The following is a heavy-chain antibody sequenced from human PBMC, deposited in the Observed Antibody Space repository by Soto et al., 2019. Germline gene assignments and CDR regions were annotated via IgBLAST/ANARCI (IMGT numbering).Heavy chain of an antibody. CDR2: IYYSGST. Sequence: QVQLQESGPGLVKPSETLSLTCTVSGGSISSYYWSWIRQPPGKGLEWIGYIYYSGSTNYNPSLKSRVTISVDTSKTQFSLKLRSVTAADTAVYYCARDWHSSGWYVWFDPWGQGTLVTVSS. D-gene: IGHD6-19*01. V-gene: IGHV4-59*01. CDR3: ARDWHSSGWYVWFDP. CDR1: GGSISSYY. J-gene: IGHJ5*02.